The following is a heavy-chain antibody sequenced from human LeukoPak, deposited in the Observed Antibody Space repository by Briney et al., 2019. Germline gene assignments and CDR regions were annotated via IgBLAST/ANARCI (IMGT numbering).Heavy chain of an antibody. CDR3: ARDPYCSGGTCYPLDS. J-gene: IGHJ4*02. V-gene: IGHV4-59*01. CDR2: IYYSGST. D-gene: IGHD2-15*01. Sequence: SETLSLTCSVSGGSISGYYWSWIRQSPGKGLEWIGYIYYSGSTNYNPSLKSRVTLSVDKSKNQFSLKLSSVTAADTAVYYCARDPYCSGGTCYPLDSWGPGNLVTVSS. CDR1: GGSISGYY.